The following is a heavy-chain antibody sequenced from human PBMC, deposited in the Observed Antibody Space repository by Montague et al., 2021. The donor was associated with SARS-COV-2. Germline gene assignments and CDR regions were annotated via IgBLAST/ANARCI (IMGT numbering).Heavy chain of an antibody. D-gene: IGHD3-16*01. CDR1: GDYISAGGYY. CDR3: AQVHPVAAVWCDTNWFDP. J-gene: IGHJ5*02. Sequence: TLSLTCTVSGDYISAGGYYWSWIRQHPEKGLEWIGNIYESGSTKYNPFLESSVTISIATAANPLSLMMTSVTAADTAVYYCAQVHPVAAVWCDTNWFDPWGPGIRVTVSS. CDR2: IYESGST. V-gene: IGHV4-31*03.